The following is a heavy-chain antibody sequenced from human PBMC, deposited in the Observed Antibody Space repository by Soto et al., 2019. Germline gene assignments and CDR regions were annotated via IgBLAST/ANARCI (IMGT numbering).Heavy chain of an antibody. CDR1: GFNFNIFA. CDR2: ISSSSTYI. Sequence: GGSLRLSCEASGFNFNIFAMNWVRRAPGKGLEWVSFISSSSTYIYYADSVKGRFTISRGNAKNSVHLQMNSLRAEVTVVYYCARENSSGYNVGYYFDYWAQGILVTVPQ. D-gene: IGHD3-22*01. V-gene: IGHV3-21*01. CDR3: ARENSSGYNVGYYFDY. J-gene: IGHJ4*02.